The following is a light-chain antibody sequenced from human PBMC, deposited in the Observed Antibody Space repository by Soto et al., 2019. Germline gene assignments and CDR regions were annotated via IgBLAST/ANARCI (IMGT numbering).Light chain of an antibody. J-gene: IGKJ4*01. V-gene: IGKV1-39*01. CDR1: QSIRNY. CDR3: QQSYTTLT. Sequence: DIQMTQSPSSLSASVGDRVTITCRASQSIRNYLNWYQQKPGKAPKLLIYAASNLQSGVPSRFSGSGSGTDFTLTISSLQPEDFATYFCQQSYTTLTFGGGTKVDI. CDR2: AAS.